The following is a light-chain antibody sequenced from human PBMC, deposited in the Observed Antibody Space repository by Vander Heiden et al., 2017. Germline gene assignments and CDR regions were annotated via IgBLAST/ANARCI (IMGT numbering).Light chain of an antibody. CDR1: MRLKSW. CDR2: KAS. CDR3: QQYNSYSLT. J-gene: IGKJ4*02. V-gene: IGKV1-5*03. Sequence: DIQMSQSPSTLSASVGDRVTITCRASMRLKSWLAWNQQKPGKGPKLLIYKASNLESGIPSRFSGSRSATEFTLTISSLQPDDFATYYYQQYNSYSLTIGGETKVEIK.